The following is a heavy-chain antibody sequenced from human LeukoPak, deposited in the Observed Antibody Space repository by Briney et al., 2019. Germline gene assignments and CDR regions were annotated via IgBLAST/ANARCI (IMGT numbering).Heavy chain of an antibody. V-gene: IGHV4-39*01. CDR3: ARGGYYYDSSGYYPSYYYYGMDV. Sequence: SETLSLTCTVSGGSISSSSYYWGWSRQPPGKGLEWIGSIYYSGSTYYNPSLKSRVTISVDTSKNQFSLKLSSVTAADTAVYYCARGGYYYDSSGYYPSYYYYGMDVWGQGTTVTVSS. CDR1: GGSISSSSYY. D-gene: IGHD3-22*01. J-gene: IGHJ6*02. CDR2: IYYSGST.